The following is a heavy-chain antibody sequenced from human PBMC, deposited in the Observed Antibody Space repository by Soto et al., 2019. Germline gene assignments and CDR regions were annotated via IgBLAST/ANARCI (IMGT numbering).Heavy chain of an antibody. V-gene: IGHV1-69*01. J-gene: IGHJ1*01. D-gene: IGHD3-22*01. CDR1: GGTFSSYA. CDR2: IIPIFGTA. Sequence: QVQLVQSGAEVKKPGSSVKVSCKASGGTFSSYAISWVRQAPGQGLEWMGGIIPIFGTANYAQKFQGRVTFTADESTSTAYMELSSLRSEDTAVYYCARDTINSGYLVAGEYFQHWGQGTLVTVSS. CDR3: ARDTINSGYLVAGEYFQH.